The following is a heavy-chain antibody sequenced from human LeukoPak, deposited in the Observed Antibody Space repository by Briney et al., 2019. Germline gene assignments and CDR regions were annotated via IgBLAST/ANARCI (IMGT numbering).Heavy chain of an antibody. Sequence: SETLSLTCAVYGGSFSGYYWSWIRQPPGKGLEWIGEINHSGSTNYNPSLKSRVTISVDTSKNQFSLKLSSVTAADTAVYYCARALRLGRPLYSYGNYHFDYWGQGTLVTVSS. J-gene: IGHJ4*02. V-gene: IGHV4-34*01. CDR1: GGSFSGYY. CDR3: ARALRLGRPLYSYGNYHFDY. CDR2: INHSGST. D-gene: IGHD5-18*01.